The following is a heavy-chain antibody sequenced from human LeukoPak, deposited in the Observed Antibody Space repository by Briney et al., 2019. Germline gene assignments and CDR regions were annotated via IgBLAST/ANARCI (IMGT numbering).Heavy chain of an antibody. J-gene: IGHJ3*02. D-gene: IGHD4-11*01. V-gene: IGHV3-48*03. Sequence: GGSLRLSCAASGFTISSYEMNWVRQAPGKGLEWVSYISSSGSTIYYADSVKGRFTISRDNAKNSLYLQMNSLRAEDTAVYYCARGIAQTTLNAFDIWGQGTEVIVSS. CDR2: ISSSGSTI. CDR3: ARGIAQTTLNAFDI. CDR1: GFTISSYE.